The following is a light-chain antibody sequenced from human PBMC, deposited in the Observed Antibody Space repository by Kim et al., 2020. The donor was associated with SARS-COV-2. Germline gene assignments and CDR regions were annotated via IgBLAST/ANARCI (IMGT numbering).Light chain of an antibody. CDR1: QSVTTF. CDR2: QAS. Sequence: SLAPGDSATLSGRASQSVTTFLAWLQQKPGQAPRLLIYQASKRATGITARFSGSGSGTDFTLTISSLEPEDFAVYYCQQRSNWLTFGGGTKVDIK. V-gene: IGKV3-11*01. CDR3: QQRSNWLT. J-gene: IGKJ4*01.